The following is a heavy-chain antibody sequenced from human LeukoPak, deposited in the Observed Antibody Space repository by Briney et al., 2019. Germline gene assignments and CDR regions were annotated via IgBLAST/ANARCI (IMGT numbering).Heavy chain of an antibody. J-gene: IGHJ4*02. CDR2: FYDTRSP. CDR3: ARGRGSLTY. CDR1: GGSISLYY. D-gene: IGHD3-10*01. Sequence: SETLSLTCTVSGGSISLYYWSWIRQPPGKGLEWIGYFYDTRSPKYNPSLERRVTISVDMSRNQFSLNLTSVTAADTAVYYCARGRGSLTYWGQGTLVTVSS. V-gene: IGHV4-59*01.